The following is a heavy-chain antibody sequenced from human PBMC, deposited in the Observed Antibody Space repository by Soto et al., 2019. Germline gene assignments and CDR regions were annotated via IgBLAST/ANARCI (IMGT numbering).Heavy chain of an antibody. D-gene: IGHD3-10*01. CDR1: GFTFDDYT. Sequence: LRLSCAASGFTFDDYTMHWVRQAPGKGLEWVSLISWDGGSTYYADSVKGRFTISRDNSKNSLYLQMNSLRTEDTALYYCAKSFPAFXVLSAYYYGSGSYAFDYWGQGTLVTVSS. CDR2: ISWDGGST. J-gene: IGHJ4*02. V-gene: IGHV3-43*01. CDR3: AKSFPAFXVLSAYYYGSGSYAFDY.